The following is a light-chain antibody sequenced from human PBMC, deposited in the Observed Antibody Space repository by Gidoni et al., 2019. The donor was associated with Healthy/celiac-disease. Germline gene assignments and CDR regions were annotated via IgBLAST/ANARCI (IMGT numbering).Light chain of an antibody. CDR2: GAS. CDR1: QSVSSY. J-gene: IGKJ4*01. CDR3: QQYGSSLT. Sequence: IVLTQSPGTLSLSPGERATLSCRASQSVSSYLAWYQQKPGQAPRLLIYGASSRATGIPDRFSGSGSGTDFTLTISRLEPEDFAVYYCQQYGSSLTFGGGTKVEIK. V-gene: IGKV3-20*01.